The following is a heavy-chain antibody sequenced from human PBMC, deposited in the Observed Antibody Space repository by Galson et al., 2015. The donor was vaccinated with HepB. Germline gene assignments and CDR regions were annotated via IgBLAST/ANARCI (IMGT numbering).Heavy chain of an antibody. V-gene: IGHV7-4-1*02. D-gene: IGHD3-16*01. CDR1: GYTFTSYA. Sequence: QSGAEVKKPGASVKVSCKASGYTFTSYAMNWVRQAPGQGLEWMGWINTNTGNPTYAQGFTGRFVFSLDTSVSTAYLQISSLKAEDTAVYYCASHYDYIWGSPLNAFDIWGQGTMVTVSS. J-gene: IGHJ3*02. CDR3: ASHYDYIWGSPLNAFDI. CDR2: INTNTGNP.